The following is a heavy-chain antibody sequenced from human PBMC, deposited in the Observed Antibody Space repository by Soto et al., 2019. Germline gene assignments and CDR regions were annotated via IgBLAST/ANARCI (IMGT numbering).Heavy chain of an antibody. J-gene: IGHJ6*02. D-gene: IGHD2-15*01. CDR3: AREVFCVGAPACPGIDV. CDR2: ISGYNGNT. Sequence: QVVLEQSGGEVKKPGASVQVSCKAPGYTFSGYSVTCVRQAPGQGLERMGRISGYNGNTNYARTLRGRLTLTTDTSTSTAYMELRSLRSDDTAVYYCAREVFCVGAPACPGIDVWGQGTTVTVSS. V-gene: IGHV1-18*04. CDR1: GYTFSGYS.